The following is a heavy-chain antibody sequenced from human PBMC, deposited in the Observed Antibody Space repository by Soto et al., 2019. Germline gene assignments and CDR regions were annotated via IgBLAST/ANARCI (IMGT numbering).Heavy chain of an antibody. Sequence: PGGSLRLSCAASGFTFSSYAMSWVRQAPGKGLEWVSAISGSGGSTYYADSVKGRFTISRDNSKNTLYLQMNSLRAEDTAVYYCAKVISSGWYASNGYYYYYGMDVWGQGTTVTVSS. V-gene: IGHV3-23*01. D-gene: IGHD6-19*01. CDR3: AKVISSGWYASNGYYYYYGMDV. J-gene: IGHJ6*02. CDR2: ISGSGGST. CDR1: GFTFSSYA.